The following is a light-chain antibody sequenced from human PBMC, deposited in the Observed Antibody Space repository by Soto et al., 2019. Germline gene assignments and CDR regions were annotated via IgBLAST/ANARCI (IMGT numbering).Light chain of an antibody. Sequence: DIPMTQSPSSLSASVGDRVTITCRASQSISSYLNWYQQKPGKAPKLLIYAASSLQSGVPSRFSGSGSGTDFTLTISSLQPEDFATYYCQQSYGTPYTFGQGTKLEI. J-gene: IGKJ2*01. V-gene: IGKV1-39*01. CDR1: QSISSY. CDR3: QQSYGTPYT. CDR2: AAS.